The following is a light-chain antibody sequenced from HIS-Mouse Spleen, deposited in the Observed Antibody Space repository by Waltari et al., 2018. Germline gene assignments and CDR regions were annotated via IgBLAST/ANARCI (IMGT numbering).Light chain of an antibody. CDR3: QSADSSGTNCV. Sequence: SYELTQPPSVPVSPGQTARITCSGDALPKQYAYWYQQKPGQAPVLVIDKDSERPSGIPERLSGSSSGTTGTLTISGVQAADEADYYCQSADSSGTNCVFGGGTKLPVL. V-gene: IGLV3-25*03. CDR1: ALPKQY. CDR2: KDS. J-gene: IGLJ3*02.